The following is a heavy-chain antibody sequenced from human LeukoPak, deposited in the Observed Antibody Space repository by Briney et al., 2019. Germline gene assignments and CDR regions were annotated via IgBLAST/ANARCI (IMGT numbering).Heavy chain of an antibody. V-gene: IGHV3-9*01. Sequence: GRSLRLSCAASGFTFNDYAMHWVRQAPGKGLEWVSGIGWNSHIIGYEDSVKGRFTISRDNARNSLSLQMNSLRAEDTAFYYCAKDRGSSGFAPYFDYWGQGILVTVSS. CDR1: GFTFNDYA. CDR2: IGWNSHII. D-gene: IGHD3-22*01. J-gene: IGHJ4*02. CDR3: AKDRGSSGFAPYFDY.